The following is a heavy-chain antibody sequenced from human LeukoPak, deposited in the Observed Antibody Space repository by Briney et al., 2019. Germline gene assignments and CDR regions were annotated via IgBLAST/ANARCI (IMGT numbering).Heavy chain of an antibody. CDR2: ISSSGSTI. CDR3: ARSATLVVVAATLDY. V-gene: IGHV3-11*01. D-gene: IGHD2-15*01. J-gene: IGHJ4*02. CDR1: GFTFSDYY. Sequence: GGSPRLSCAASGFTFSDYYMSWIRQAPGKGLEWVSYISSSGSTIYYADSVKGRFTISRDNAKNSLYLQMNSLRAEDTAVYYCARSATLVVVAATLDYWGQGTLVTVSS.